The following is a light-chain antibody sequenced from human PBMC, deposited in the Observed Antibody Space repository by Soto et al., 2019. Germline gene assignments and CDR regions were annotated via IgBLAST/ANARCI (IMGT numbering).Light chain of an antibody. J-gene: IGKJ1*01. CDR1: QGIRNE. V-gene: IGKV1-17*01. Sequence: DIQMTQSPSSLSASVGDRVTITCRASQGIRNELVWYQKKLGEAPKRLIYDAASLQSGVPPRFSGSGSGTDFTLTISSLQPEDSATYYCLQHNSYPWTFGQGTKVEIK. CDR2: DAA. CDR3: LQHNSYPWT.